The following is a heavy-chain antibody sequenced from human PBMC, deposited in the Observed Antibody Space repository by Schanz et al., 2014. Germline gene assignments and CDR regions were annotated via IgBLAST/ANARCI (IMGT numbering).Heavy chain of an antibody. D-gene: IGHD3-22*01. CDR2: ISSSSSTI. CDR1: AFIFRSYS. V-gene: IGHV3-48*01. J-gene: IGHJ3*01. Sequence: EVQLVESGGGLVQPGGSLRLSCAASAFIFRSYSMHWVRQAPGKGLEWVSYISSSSSTIYYADSVKGRFTISRDNAKNSLYLQMNSLRAEDTGVYYCARGREVVAKIFDVWGQGTKVTVAS. CDR3: ARGREVVAKIFDV.